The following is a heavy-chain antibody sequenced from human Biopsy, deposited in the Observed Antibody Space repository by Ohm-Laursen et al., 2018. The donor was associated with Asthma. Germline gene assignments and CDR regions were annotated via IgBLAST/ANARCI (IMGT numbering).Heavy chain of an antibody. D-gene: IGHD3-10*01. V-gene: IGHV1-18*01. J-gene: IGHJ6*02. CDR1: GYTFNSAG. CDR2: ISVYNGNT. Sequence: ASVKVSCNISGYTFNSAGITSARLAPGQGLGWMGWISVYNGNTKVAQKLQDRATMITDTSTSTAYIELRSLRSDDTAVYFCARAVDYSHYYGIDVWGRGTTVTVS. CDR3: ARAVDYSHYYGIDV.